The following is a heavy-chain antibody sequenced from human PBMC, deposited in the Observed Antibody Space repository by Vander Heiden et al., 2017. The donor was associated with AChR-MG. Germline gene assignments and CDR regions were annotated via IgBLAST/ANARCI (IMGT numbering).Heavy chain of an antibody. CDR2: IKRKIDGETT. CDR1: GFTCSNSW. V-gene: IGHV3-15*01. Sequence: VLLVETGGGLVKPGGSLRFSCAASGFTCSNSWMTWVRQTPGKGLEWIGRIKRKIDGETTDHAPPVKGRFTISRDDAKNTLYLKMNSLKTEDTAIYYCVAGLGASEYDYWGQGTLVTVSS. CDR3: VAGLGASEYDY. J-gene: IGHJ4*02. D-gene: IGHD1-26*01.